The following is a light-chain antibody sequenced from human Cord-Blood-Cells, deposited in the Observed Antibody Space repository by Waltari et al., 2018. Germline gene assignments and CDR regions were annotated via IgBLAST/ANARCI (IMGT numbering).Light chain of an antibody. Sequence: ELVLTQIPATLSLSPGERATLSCRASKSVSSYLAWYQQKPGKAPRLLIYDASNRATGIPARFSGSGSGTDFTLTISSLEPEDFAVYYCQQRSNWPYSFGQGTKLEIK. V-gene: IGKV3-11*01. CDR1: KSVSSY. CDR3: QQRSNWPYS. J-gene: IGKJ2*03. CDR2: DAS.